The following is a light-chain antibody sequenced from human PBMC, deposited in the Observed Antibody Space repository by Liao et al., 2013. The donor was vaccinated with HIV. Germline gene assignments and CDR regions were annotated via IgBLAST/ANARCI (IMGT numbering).Light chain of an antibody. V-gene: IGLV3-21*04. Sequence: SYVLTQPPSVSVAPGTTATITCAGINIGTKRVHWYQHKPGQAPVVVISYDTHRPSGIPERFSGSKSGDSATLTITRVEAGDEADYFCHVWDRTSDHPVFGGGTETDRP. CDR3: HVWDRTSDHPV. CDR1: NIGTKR. CDR2: YDT. J-gene: IGLJ2*01.